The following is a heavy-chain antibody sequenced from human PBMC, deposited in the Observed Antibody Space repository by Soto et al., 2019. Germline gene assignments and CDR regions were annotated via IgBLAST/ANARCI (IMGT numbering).Heavy chain of an antibody. CDR1: GYPFTGPY. CDR2: INPSSGGT. CDR3: ARDFRTYSNGVDV. Sequence: ASVKVSCKASGYPFTGPYIYWVRQAPGQGLEWMGWINPSSGGTEFAEKFQGRVTVTRDTSIRTVFLELNSLTSDDTGVYFCARDFRTYSNGVDVWGQGTAVTVYS. J-gene: IGHJ6*02. D-gene: IGHD4-4*01. V-gene: IGHV1-2*02.